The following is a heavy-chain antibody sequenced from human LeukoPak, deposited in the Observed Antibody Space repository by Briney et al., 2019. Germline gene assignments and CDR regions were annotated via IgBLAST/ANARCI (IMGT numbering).Heavy chain of an antibody. CDR2: ITSGSSYI. V-gene: IGHV3-21*01. J-gene: IGHJ4*02. D-gene: IGHD1-26*01. CDR3: ARYSGTYRDY. CDR1: VFSFRRYN. Sequence: PGGTLRLSCVASVFSFRRYNMNCVPHAPGKGLEWVSSITSGSSYIFYADSVKGRFTISRDNAKNSLYLQMSSLRAEDTAVYYCARYSGTYRDYWGQGTLVTVSS.